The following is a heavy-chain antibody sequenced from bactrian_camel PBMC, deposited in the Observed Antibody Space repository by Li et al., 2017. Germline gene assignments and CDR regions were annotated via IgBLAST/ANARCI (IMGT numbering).Heavy chain of an antibody. CDR2: IYNAGGGST. J-gene: IGHJ6*01. Sequence: HVQLVESGGGSVQVGGSLRLSRAASGGGDSSNCMGWFRQVPGQAREVVATIYNAGGGSTFYADSVKGRFTISTDSAKKTVYLQMNSLKSGDTALYYCVTPPLIGYSIHGFGYWGQGTQVTVS. CDR1: GGGDSSNC. V-gene: IGHV3S54*01. CDR3: VTPPLIGYSIHGFGY. D-gene: IGHD1*01.